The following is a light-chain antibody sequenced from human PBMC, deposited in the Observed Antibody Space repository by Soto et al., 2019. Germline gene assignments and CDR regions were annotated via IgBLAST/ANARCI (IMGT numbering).Light chain of an antibody. J-gene: IGLJ1*01. CDR3: TSYAGTYSFFYV. V-gene: IGLV2-8*01. Sequence: QSVLTQPPSASGSPGQSVTISCTGTSSDVGAYNYVSWYQQLPGKAPKLIIYEVSKRPSGVPDRFSGSKSGNTASLTVSGLQAEDEADYYCTSYAGTYSFFYVFGTGXKVTVL. CDR1: SSDVGAYNY. CDR2: EVS.